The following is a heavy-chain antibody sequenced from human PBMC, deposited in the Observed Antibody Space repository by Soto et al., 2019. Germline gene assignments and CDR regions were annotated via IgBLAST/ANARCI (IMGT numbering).Heavy chain of an antibody. CDR1: GGSISSSSYY. CDR2: IYYSGST. J-gene: IGHJ6*02. D-gene: IGHD4-17*01. Sequence: QLQLQESGPGLVKPSETLSLTCTVSGGSISSSSYYWGWIRQPPGKGLEWIGSIYYSGSTYYNPSPKSRVTIAVDTSKNQFSLKRSSVTAADTAVYYCMGQHDYGDRPHYYYYGMDVWGQGTTVTVSS. CDR3: MGQHDYGDRPHYYYYGMDV. V-gene: IGHV4-39*01.